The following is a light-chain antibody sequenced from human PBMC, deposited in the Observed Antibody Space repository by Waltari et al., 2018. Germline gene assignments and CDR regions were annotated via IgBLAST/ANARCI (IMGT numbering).Light chain of an antibody. Sequence: EILMTQSSPTLSVSPGERATLSCRASQSISRNLAWYQQKPGQAPRLLIYGASTRATGIPARFSGSGSGTEFTLTISSLQSEDFAVYYCQQYNNWRTFGQGTKLEIK. J-gene: IGKJ2*01. CDR3: QQYNNWRT. CDR2: GAS. V-gene: IGKV3-15*01. CDR1: QSISRN.